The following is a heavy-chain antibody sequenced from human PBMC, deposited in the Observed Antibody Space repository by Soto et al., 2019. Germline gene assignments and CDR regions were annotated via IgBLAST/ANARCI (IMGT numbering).Heavy chain of an antibody. CDR3: ARDIGYYGSGGYYAFDY. CDR1: GFTFSDYY. D-gene: IGHD3-10*01. V-gene: IGHV3-11*01. Sequence: PGGSLRLSCAASGFTFSDYYMTWIRQAPGKGLEWVSYISYSGRTIYSADSVKGRFTISRDNAKNSVYLQMNSLRAEDTAVYYCARDIGYYGSGGYYAFDYWGQGTLVTVSS. CDR2: ISYSGRTI. J-gene: IGHJ4*02.